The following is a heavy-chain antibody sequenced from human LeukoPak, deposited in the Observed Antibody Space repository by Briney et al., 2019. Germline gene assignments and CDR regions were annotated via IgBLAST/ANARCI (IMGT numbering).Heavy chain of an antibody. CDR3: ARGAAAAGYNWFDP. CDR1: GDSVSSNSAA. CDR2: TYYRSKWYN. J-gene: IGHJ5*02. V-gene: IGHV6-1*01. D-gene: IGHD6-13*01. Sequence: SQTLSLTCAISGDSVSSNSAAWNWIRRSPSRGLEWLGRTYYRSKWYNDYAVSVKSRITINPDTSKNQFSLQLNSVAPEDTAVYYCARGAAAAGYNWFDPWGQGTLVTVSS.